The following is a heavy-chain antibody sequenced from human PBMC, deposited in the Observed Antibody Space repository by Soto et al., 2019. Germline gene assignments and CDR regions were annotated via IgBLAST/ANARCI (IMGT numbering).Heavy chain of an antibody. D-gene: IGHD6-19*01. CDR2: IWYDGSNK. CDR1: GFTFSSYG. J-gene: IGHJ4*02. CDR3: ARALTVAGTIPYYFDY. Sequence: PGGSLRLSCAASGFTFSSYGMHWVRQAPGKGLEWVAVIWYDGSNKYYADSVKGRFTVSRDNSKNTLYLQMNSLRAEDTAVYYCARALTVAGTIPYYFDYWGQGTLVTVSS. V-gene: IGHV3-33*01.